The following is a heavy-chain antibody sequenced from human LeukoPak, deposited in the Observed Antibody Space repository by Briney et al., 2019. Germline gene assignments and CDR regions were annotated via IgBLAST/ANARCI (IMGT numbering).Heavy chain of an antibody. CDR1: GFTVISNY. CDR3: ARGGGVVAQQR. V-gene: IGHV3-66*01. D-gene: IGHD3-22*01. CDR2: IYSGGST. J-gene: IGHJ1*01. Sequence: RGSLRLSCAASGFTVISNYMSWVRQAPGKGLEWVSVIYSGGSTYYADSVKGRFTISRDNSKNTLYLQMNSLRAEDTAVYYCARGGGVVAQQRWGQGTLVTVSS.